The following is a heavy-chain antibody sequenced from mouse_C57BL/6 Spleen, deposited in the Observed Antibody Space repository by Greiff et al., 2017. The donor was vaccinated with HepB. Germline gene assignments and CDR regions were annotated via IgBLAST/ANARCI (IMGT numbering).Heavy chain of an antibody. CDR3: ARPYGSKGAMDY. CDR1: GYTFTDYY. CDR2: INPYNGGT. J-gene: IGHJ4*01. D-gene: IGHD1-1*01. V-gene: IGHV1-19*01. Sequence: VQLQQSGPVLVKPGASVKMSCKASGYTFTDYYMNWVKQSHGKSLEWIGVINPYNGGTSYNQKFKGKATLTVDKSSSTAYMELNSLTSEDSAVYYCARPYGSKGAMDYWGQGTSVTVSS.